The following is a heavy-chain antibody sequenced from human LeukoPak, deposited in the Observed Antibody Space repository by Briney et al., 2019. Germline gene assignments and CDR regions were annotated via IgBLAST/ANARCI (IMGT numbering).Heavy chain of an antibody. V-gene: IGHV4-59*01. Sequence: KPSETLSLTCTVSGGSISSYYWSWIRQPPGKGLEWIGYIYYSGSTNYNPSLKSRVTISVDTSKNQFSLKLSSVTAADTAVYYCARANGSSSLYFDYWGQGIQVTVSS. CDR2: IYYSGST. J-gene: IGHJ4*02. CDR1: GGSISSYY. CDR3: ARANGSSSLYFDY. D-gene: IGHD6-6*01.